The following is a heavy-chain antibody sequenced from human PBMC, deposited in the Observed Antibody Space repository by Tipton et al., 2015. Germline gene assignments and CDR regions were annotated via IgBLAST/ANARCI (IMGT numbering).Heavy chain of an antibody. J-gene: IGHJ1*01. CDR2: IDPNIGDT. CDR3: ARGPQNVPLWFGQIFLDA. D-gene: IGHD3-10*01. CDR1: GYMFTGYY. V-gene: IGHV1-2*02. Sequence: QSGPEVKKPGASVKVACKASGYMFTGYYMHWVRQAPGQGLEWMGWIDPNIGDTKFPQKFQGRVTLTRDTSITTAYMEVNSLTSDDTAVYYCARGPQNVPLWFGQIFLDAWGQGTLVTVSS.